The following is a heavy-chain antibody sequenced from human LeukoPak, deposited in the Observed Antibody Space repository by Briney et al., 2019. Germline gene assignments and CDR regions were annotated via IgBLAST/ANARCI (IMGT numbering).Heavy chain of an antibody. V-gene: IGHV1-18*01. D-gene: IGHD4-17*01. CDR3: MREGGWGPTDYGDYVY. Sequence: ASVKVSCKASGYTFTNYGISWVRQAPGQGLEWMGWISTYNGSTNYAQRLQGRVTMTTDTSTSTVYMELRSLRSDDTAVYYCMREGGWGPTDYGDYVYWGQGTLVTVSS. CDR1: GYTFTNYG. CDR2: ISTYNGST. J-gene: IGHJ4*02.